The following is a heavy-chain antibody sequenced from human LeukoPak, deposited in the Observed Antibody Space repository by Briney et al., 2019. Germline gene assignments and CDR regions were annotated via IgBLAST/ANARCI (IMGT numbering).Heavy chain of an antibody. D-gene: IGHD1-26*01. Sequence: SETLSLTCTVSGYSISSGYYWAWIRPPPGKGPEWIGSIYHSGSTYYNPSLKSRVTISVDKSKNQFSLNLSSVTAADTAVYYCARTSSKWDHTYDYWGQGTLVTVSS. CDR1: GYSISSGYY. CDR2: IYHSGST. J-gene: IGHJ4*02. V-gene: IGHV4-38-2*02. CDR3: ARTSSKWDHTYDY.